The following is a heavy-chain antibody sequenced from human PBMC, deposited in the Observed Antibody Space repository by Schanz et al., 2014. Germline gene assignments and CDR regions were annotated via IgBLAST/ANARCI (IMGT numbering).Heavy chain of an antibody. CDR2: INGYNAHT. V-gene: IGHV1-18*01. CDR1: GYTFTSSG. D-gene: IGHD2-15*01. J-gene: IGHJ6*02. CDR3: ARENRLPVVVAAHRNYYHAMDV. Sequence: QVQLVQSGAEVKKPGASVKVSCKASGYTFTSSGFSWVRQAPGQGLEWMGWINGYNAHTNYAQKFQGRVTMTTDTSTSTAYMELRSLRSDDTAVYYCARENRLPVVVAAHRNYYHAMDVWGQGTTVTISS.